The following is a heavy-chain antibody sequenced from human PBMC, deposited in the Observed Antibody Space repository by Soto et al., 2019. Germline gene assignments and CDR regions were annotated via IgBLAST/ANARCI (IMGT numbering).Heavy chain of an antibody. V-gene: IGHV4-39*01. CDR3: ARLIHIVVVTAGSQIDY. J-gene: IGHJ4*02. D-gene: IGHD2-21*02. CDR2: IYYSGST. Sequence: PSETLSLTCTVSGGSISSSSYYWGWIRQPPWKGLEWIGSIYYSGSTYYNPSLKSRVTISVDTSKNQFSLKLSSVTAADTAVYYCARLIHIVVVTAGSQIDYWGQGTLVTVSS. CDR1: GGSISSSSYY.